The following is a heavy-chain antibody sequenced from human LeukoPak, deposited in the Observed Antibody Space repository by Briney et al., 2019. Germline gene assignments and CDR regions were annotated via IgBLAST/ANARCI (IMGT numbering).Heavy chain of an antibody. Sequence: GASVKVSCKASGYTFIVYYMHWVRQAPGQGLEWMGWINPKNGDTKFAQNFQGRVTMTRDTSISTVYMELSSLRSDDTAVYYCAREDSSGWTPLDYWGQGTLVTVSS. J-gene: IGHJ4*02. CDR3: AREDSSGWTPLDY. CDR1: GYTFIVYY. D-gene: IGHD6-19*01. CDR2: INPKNGDT. V-gene: IGHV1-2*02.